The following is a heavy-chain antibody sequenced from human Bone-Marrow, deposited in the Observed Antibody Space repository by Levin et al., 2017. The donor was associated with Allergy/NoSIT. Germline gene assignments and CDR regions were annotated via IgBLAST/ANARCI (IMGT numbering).Heavy chain of an antibody. V-gene: IGHV4-34*01. J-gene: IGHJ6*02. CDR1: GGSFSGYY. D-gene: IGHD3-10*01. CDR3: ARGRGYYYGSGSSNYYYYGMDV. Sequence: SQTLSLTCAVYGGSFSGYYWSWIRQPPGKGLEWIGEINHSGSTNYNPSLKSRVTISVDTSKNQFSLKLSSVTAADTAVYYCARGRGYYYGSGSSNYYYYGMDVWGQGTTVTVSS. CDR2: INHSGST.